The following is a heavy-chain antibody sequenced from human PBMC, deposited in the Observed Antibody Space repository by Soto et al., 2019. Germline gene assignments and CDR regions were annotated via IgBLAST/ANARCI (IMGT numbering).Heavy chain of an antibody. CDR3: ARDLGPPQYSSSSRGMDV. Sequence: ASVKVSCKASGYTFTSYGISWVRQAPGQGLEWMGWISAYNGNTNYAQKLQGRVTMTTDISTSTAYMELRSLRSDDTAVYYCARDLGPPQYSSSSRGMDVWGQGTTVTVSS. V-gene: IGHV1-18*01. CDR2: ISAYNGNT. J-gene: IGHJ6*02. D-gene: IGHD6-6*01. CDR1: GYTFTSYG.